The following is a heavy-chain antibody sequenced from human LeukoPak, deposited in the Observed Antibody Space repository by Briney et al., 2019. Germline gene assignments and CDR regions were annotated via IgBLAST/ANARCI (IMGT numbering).Heavy chain of an antibody. J-gene: IGHJ4*02. CDR1: GYIFTAYY. V-gene: IGHV1-2*02. Sequence: ASVKVSCKASGYIFTAYYLHWVRQAPGQKPEWMGWIKANSGDTNYARKFRGRVTMTRDTSISTVYMELSGLTADDTAVYYCTRVGDDYPYWGQGTLVTVSS. CDR3: TRVGDDYPY. D-gene: IGHD5-24*01. CDR2: IKANSGDT.